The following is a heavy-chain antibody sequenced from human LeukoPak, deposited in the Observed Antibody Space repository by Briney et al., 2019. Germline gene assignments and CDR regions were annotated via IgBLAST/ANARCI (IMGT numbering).Heavy chain of an antibody. CDR3: ARGFLLAYCGGDCSHSMDV. CDR2: ISAYNGNT. J-gene: IGHJ6*02. D-gene: IGHD2-21*02. Sequence: WASVTVSCKASGYTFTSYGISWVRQAPGQGLEWMGWISAYNGNTNYAQKLQGRVTMTTDTSTSTAYMELRSLRSDDTAVYYCARGFLLAYCGGDCSHSMDVWGQGTTVTVSS. CDR1: GYTFTSYG. V-gene: IGHV1-18*01.